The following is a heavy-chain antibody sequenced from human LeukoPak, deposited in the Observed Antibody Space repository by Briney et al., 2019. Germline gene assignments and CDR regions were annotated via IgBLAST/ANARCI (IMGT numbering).Heavy chain of an antibody. CDR2: IKSKTDGGTT. CDR1: GFTFSNAW. CDR3: TTHPNTYYYGSGCFY. J-gene: IGHJ4*02. V-gene: IGHV3-15*01. Sequence: GGSLRLSCAASGFTFSNAWMSWVRQAPGKGLEWVGRIKSKTDGGTTDYAAPVKGRFTISRDDSKNTLYLQMNSLKTEDTAMYYCTTHPNTYYYGSGCFYWGQGTLVTVSS. D-gene: IGHD3-10*01.